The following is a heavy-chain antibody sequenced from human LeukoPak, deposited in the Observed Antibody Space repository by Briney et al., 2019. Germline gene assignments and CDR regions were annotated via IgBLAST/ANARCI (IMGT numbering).Heavy chain of an antibody. Sequence: RTSETLSLTCAVSGYSISSGYYWGWTRQPPGKGLEWIGSIYHSGSTYYNPSLKSRVTISVDTSKNQFSLKLSSVTAADTAVYYCARGVDIVVVPAAMCAFDIWGQGTMVTVSS. CDR1: GYSISSGYY. CDR3: ARGVDIVVVPAAMCAFDI. CDR2: IYHSGST. J-gene: IGHJ3*02. D-gene: IGHD2-2*01. V-gene: IGHV4-38-2*01.